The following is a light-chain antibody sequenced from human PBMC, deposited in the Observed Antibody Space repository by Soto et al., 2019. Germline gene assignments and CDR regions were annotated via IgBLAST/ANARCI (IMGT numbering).Light chain of an antibody. V-gene: IGLV1-40*01. Sequence: QSVLTQPPSVSGAPGQRVTISCTGSSSNIGAGYDVHWYQQLPGTAPKLLIYGNNNRPSGVPDRFSGSKSGTSASLAITGLQAEDEADYYCQSSDSSLSGSVFGGGTKLTVL. CDR3: QSSDSSLSGSV. J-gene: IGLJ3*02. CDR1: SSNIGAGYD. CDR2: GNN.